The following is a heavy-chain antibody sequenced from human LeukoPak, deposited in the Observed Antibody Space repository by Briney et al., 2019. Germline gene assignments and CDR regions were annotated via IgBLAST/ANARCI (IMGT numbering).Heavy chain of an antibody. CDR3: AREGDIAARRSEPNFDP. J-gene: IGHJ5*02. CDR1: GYTFTSYD. CDR2: MNPNSGNT. V-gene: IGHV1-8*01. D-gene: IGHD6-6*01. Sequence: GASVKVSCKASGYTFTSYDINWVRQATGQGLEWMGWMNPNSGNTGYAQKFQGRVTMTRNTSISTAYMELSSLRSEDTAVYYCAREGDIAARRSEPNFDPWGQGTLVTVSS.